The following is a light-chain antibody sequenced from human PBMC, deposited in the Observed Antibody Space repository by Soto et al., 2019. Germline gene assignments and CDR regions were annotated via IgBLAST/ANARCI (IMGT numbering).Light chain of an antibody. CDR1: QSISSW. CDR2: DAS. CDR3: QQYNSYPWT. Sequence: DIQMTQSPSTLSASVGDRVTITCRASQSISSWLAWYQQKPGKAPKPLIYDASSLESGVPSRFSGGGSGTEFTLTISSLQPDDFATYYCQQYNSYPWTFGQGTKVEIK. J-gene: IGKJ1*01. V-gene: IGKV1-5*01.